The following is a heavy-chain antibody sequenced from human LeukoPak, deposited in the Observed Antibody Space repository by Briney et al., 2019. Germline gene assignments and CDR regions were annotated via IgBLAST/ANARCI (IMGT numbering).Heavy chain of an antibody. CDR2: INHSGST. D-gene: IGHD2-15*01. CDR1: GGSFSGYY. CDR3: ARGGWYYFDY. Sequence: SETLSLTCAVYGGSFSGYYWSWTRQPPGKGLVWIGEINHSGSTNYNPSLKSRVTISVDTSKNQFSLKLSSVTAADTAVYYCARGGWYYFDYWGQGTLVTVSS. V-gene: IGHV4-34*01. J-gene: IGHJ4*02.